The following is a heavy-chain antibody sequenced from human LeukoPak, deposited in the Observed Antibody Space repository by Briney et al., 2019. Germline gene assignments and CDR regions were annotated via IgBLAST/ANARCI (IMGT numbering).Heavy chain of an antibody. D-gene: IGHD5-18*01. CDR2: ISASGAST. V-gene: IGHV3-23*01. J-gene: IGHJ4*02. CDR3: AKEGNSYGSLDY. Sequence: GGSLRLSCAASGFTFSSYAMSWVRQAPGKGLEWVSSISASGASTYYADSAKGRFTISRGNSKNTLYLQMHSLRPEDTAVYYCAKEGNSYGSLDYWGQGTLVTVSS. CDR1: GFTFSSYA.